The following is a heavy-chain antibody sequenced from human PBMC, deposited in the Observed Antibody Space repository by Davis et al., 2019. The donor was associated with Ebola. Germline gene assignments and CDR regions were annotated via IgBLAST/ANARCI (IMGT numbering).Heavy chain of an antibody. CDR3: ARDLKQPPPSYYDGMDV. CDR2: IWYDGSNK. Sequence: GGSLRLSCAASGFTFSSYGMHWVRQAPGKGLEWVAVIWYDGSNKYYADSVKGRFTISRDNSKNTLYLQMNSLRAEDTAVYYCARDLKQPPPSYYDGMDVWGQGISVIVS. CDR1: GFTFSSYG. V-gene: IGHV3-33*08. D-gene: IGHD6-13*01. J-gene: IGHJ6*02.